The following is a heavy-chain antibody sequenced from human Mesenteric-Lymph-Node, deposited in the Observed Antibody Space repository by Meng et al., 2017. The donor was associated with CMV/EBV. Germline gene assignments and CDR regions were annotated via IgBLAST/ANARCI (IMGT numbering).Heavy chain of an antibody. Sequence: QVTIQQEGAGLLKASDTLSLTCAVYGGSCSGYYWSWIRQPPGKGLEWIGEINHSGSTNYNPSLKSRVTISVDTSKNQFSLKLSSVTAADTAVYYCARHQRWLKSEGGFNYWGQGTLVTVSS. CDR1: GGSCSGYY. V-gene: IGHV4-34*01. CDR2: INHSGST. J-gene: IGHJ4*02. CDR3: ARHQRWLKSEGGFNY. D-gene: IGHD4-23*01.